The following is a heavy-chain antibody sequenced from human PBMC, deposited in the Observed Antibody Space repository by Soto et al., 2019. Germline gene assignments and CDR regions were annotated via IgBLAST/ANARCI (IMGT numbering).Heavy chain of an antibody. CDR2: ISGSGGST. CDR1: GFTFSSYA. Sequence: PGGSLRLSCAASGFTFSSYAMSWVRQAPGKGLEWVSGISGSGGSTYYADSVKGRFTISRDNSKNTLYLQMNSLRAEDTAVYYCAKELGYCSSTSCYIRYYGMDVWGQGTTVTVSS. D-gene: IGHD2-2*02. CDR3: AKELGYCSSTSCYIRYYGMDV. J-gene: IGHJ6*02. V-gene: IGHV3-23*01.